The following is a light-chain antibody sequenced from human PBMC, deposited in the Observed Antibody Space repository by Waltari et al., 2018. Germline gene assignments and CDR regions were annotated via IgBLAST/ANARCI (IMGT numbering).Light chain of an antibody. J-gene: IGLJ2*01. Sequence: QSALTQPASVSGSPGQSITLPCTGTSSDVGAYNYVSWYQQHPGKAPKLMISDVSDRPSGVSIRFSGSKSGNTASLTISGLQAEDEADYFCMSYTSSSSWIFGGGTKLTVL. CDR2: DVS. V-gene: IGLV2-14*03. CDR1: SSDVGAYNY. CDR3: MSYTSSSSWI.